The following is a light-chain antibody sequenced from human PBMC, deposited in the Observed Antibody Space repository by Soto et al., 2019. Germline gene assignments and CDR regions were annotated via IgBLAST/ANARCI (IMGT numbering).Light chain of an antibody. CDR2: GAS. J-gene: IGKJ1*01. V-gene: IGKV3-20*01. Sequence: EIVLTQSPGTLSLSPGERATLSCRAGQSASSRYLAWYQQKPGQAPRLLIYGASSSATGIPDRFSGSGSGTDFTLTISRREPEDFAVYYCQEDGSSPWTFGQGTKVEIK. CDR1: QSASSRY. CDR3: QEDGSSPWT.